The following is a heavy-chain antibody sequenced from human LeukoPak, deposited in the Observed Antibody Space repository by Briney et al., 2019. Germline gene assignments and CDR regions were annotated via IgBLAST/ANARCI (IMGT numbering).Heavy chain of an antibody. Sequence: SETLSLTCTVSGGSISSSSYYWGWIRQPPGKGPEWIGSIYYSGSTYYNPSLKSRVTISVDTSKNQFSLKLSSVTAADTAVYYCARGVYYDTSDNCFDPWGQGTLVTVSS. V-gene: IGHV4-39*07. CDR2: IYYSGST. CDR3: ARGVYYDTSDNCFDP. D-gene: IGHD3-22*01. J-gene: IGHJ5*02. CDR1: GGSISSSSYY.